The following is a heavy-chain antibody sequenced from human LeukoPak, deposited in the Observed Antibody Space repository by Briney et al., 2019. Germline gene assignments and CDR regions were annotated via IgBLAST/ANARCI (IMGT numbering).Heavy chain of an antibody. CDR2: IYHNGNS. D-gene: IGHD5-24*01. CDR1: GDSFNEYY. J-gene: IGHJ4*02. CDR3: ARDGGLQSHFDY. V-gene: IGHV4-59*01. Sequence: PSETLSLTCSVFGDSFNEYYWTWVRQSPGKGLQWIGYIYHNGNSNYNPSLKGRLTISVDTAKNQFSLKLTSVTAADTAVYYCARDGGLQSHFDYWGQGALVTVSS.